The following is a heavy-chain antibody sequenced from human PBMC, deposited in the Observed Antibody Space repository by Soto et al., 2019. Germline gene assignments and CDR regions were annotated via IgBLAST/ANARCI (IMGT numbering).Heavy chain of an antibody. Sequence: SETLSLTCTDSGGSISSGGYYWSWIRQHPGKGLEWIGYIYYSGSTYYNPSLKSRVTISVDTSRNQVSLKLSSVTAADSAVYFCARARYQLLHPYYYGMDVWGQGTTVTVSS. D-gene: IGHD2-2*01. CDR1: GGSISSGGYY. J-gene: IGHJ6*02. CDR3: ARARYQLLHPYYYGMDV. V-gene: IGHV4-31*03. CDR2: IYYSGST.